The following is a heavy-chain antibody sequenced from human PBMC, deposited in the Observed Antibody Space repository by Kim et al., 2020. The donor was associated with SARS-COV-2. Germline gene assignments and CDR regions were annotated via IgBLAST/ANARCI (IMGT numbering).Heavy chain of an antibody. CDR2: IYYSGST. Sequence: SETLSLTCTVSGGYISSSSYYWGWIRQPPGKGLEWIGSIYYSGSTYYNPSLKSRVTISVDTSKNQFSLKLSSVTAADTAVYYCARHTNYGGYSYGFGYWGQGTLVTVSS. V-gene: IGHV4-39*01. J-gene: IGHJ4*02. CDR1: GGYISSSSYY. D-gene: IGHD5-18*01. CDR3: ARHTNYGGYSYGFGY.